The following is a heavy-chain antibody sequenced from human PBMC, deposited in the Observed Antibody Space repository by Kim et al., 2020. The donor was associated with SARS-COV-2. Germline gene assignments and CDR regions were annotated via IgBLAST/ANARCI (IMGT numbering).Heavy chain of an antibody. Sequence: GGSLRLSCAASGFTFDDYAMHWVRQAPGKGLEWVSLISWDGGSTYYADSVKGRFTISRDNSKNSLYLQMNSLRAEDTALYYCAKVNTMVRGVIIEGYFDYWGQGTLVTVSS. J-gene: IGHJ4*02. CDR1: GFTFDDYA. V-gene: IGHV3-43D*03. CDR2: ISWDGGST. D-gene: IGHD3-10*01. CDR3: AKVNTMVRGVIIEGYFDY.